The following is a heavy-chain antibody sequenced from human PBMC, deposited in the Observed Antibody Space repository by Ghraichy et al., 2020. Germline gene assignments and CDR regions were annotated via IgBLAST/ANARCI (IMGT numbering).Heavy chain of an antibody. CDR3: AKEEQVVYSSRCDL. D-gene: IGHD6-13*01. V-gene: IGHV3-30*18. CDR1: GFSLSRYG. CDR2: ISYDGTKE. Sequence: GGSLRLSCEASGFSLSRYGMHWVRQAPGKGLEGVAHISYDGTKEDYADSVRGRFTISRDNSKNTLVLQMNSLRPEDTAVYYCAKEEQVVYSSRCDLWGQGTLVTVSS. J-gene: IGHJ5*02.